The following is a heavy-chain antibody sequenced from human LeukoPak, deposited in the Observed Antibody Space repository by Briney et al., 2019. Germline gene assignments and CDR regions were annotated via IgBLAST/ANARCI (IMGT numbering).Heavy chain of an antibody. CDR3: AKDSPLPSSSWYLNPYYFDY. V-gene: IGHV3-23*01. CDR2: ISGSGGST. D-gene: IGHD6-13*01. CDR1: GFTFSSYA. J-gene: IGHJ4*02. Sequence: PGGSLRLSCAASGFTFSSYAMSWVRQAPGKGLEWVSAISGSGGSTYYADSVKGRFTISRDNSKNTLYLQMNSLRAEDTAVYYCAKDSPLPSSSWYLNPYYFDYWGQGTLVTVSS.